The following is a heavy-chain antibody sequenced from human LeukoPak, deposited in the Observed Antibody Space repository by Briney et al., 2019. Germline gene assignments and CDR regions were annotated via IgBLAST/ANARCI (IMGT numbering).Heavy chain of an antibody. J-gene: IGHJ6*02. CDR1: GFTVSSNY. CDR3: ARVDGSGSYFYYYYGMDV. CDR2: IYSGGST. D-gene: IGHD3-10*01. Sequence: GGSLRLSCAASGFTVSSNYMSWVRQAPGNGLEWVSVIYSGGSTYYADSVKGRFTISRDNSKNTLYLQMNSLRAEDTAVYYCARVDGSGSYFYYYYGMDVWGQGTTVTVSS. V-gene: IGHV3-53*01.